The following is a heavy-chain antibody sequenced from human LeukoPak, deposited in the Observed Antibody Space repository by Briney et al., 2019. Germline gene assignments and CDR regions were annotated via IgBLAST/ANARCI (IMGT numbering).Heavy chain of an antibody. Sequence: RGALRLSCAAPGFTFSSYAMSGVRQAPGKGLEGVAFIRSGVCITYCADSVKGGFTISRDNSKNALYVEKNSVSAEDTAVYFCAKGDYYDFHYWGEGTLVSVSS. CDR1: GFTFSSYA. J-gene: IGHJ4*02. CDR2: IRSGVCIT. V-gene: IGHV3-23*01. D-gene: IGHD3-10*01. CDR3: AKGDYYDFHY.